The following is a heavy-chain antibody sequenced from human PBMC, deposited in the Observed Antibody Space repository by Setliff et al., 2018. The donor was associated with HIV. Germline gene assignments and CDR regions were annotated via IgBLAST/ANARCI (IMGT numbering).Heavy chain of an antibody. CDR2: IKQDGSDK. Sequence: PGGSLRLSCAASGFTFSSYTMSWVRQAPGKGLEWVAKIKQDGSDKHYVDSVKGRFTISRDNAENSVHLQMNSLRAEDTALYYCVREDIVTTGGRLDYYMDVWGKGTTVTVSS. D-gene: IGHD5-12*01. J-gene: IGHJ6*03. CDR1: GFTFSSYT. CDR3: VREDIVTTGGRLDYYMDV. V-gene: IGHV3-7*03.